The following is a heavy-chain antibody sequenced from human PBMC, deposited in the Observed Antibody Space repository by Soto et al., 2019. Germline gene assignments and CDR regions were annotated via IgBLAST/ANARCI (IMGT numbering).Heavy chain of an antibody. CDR1: GFAFTNVW. CDR3: NTYDDLGGGHAPR. V-gene: IGHV3-15*07. CDR2: IKSKPDGETK. Sequence: QLVESGGGLVKPGGSLALSCAGSGFAFTNVWLHWVRQAPGKGLEWVGRIKSKPDGETKDDAAPGKGIFTISRDYTTNTRYLQMSSLKTEDSSIYYCNTYDDLGGGHAPRWGQGTVVTVSS. D-gene: IGHD3-3*01. J-gene: IGHJ4*02.